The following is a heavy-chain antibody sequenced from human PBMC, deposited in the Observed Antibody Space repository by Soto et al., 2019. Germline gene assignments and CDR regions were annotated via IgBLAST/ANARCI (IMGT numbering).Heavy chain of an antibody. CDR3: ARGPAGDKVDY. CDR2: IYNSGST. V-gene: IGHV4-30-4*08. CDR1: GDSVNNGRYY. J-gene: IGHJ4*02. D-gene: IGHD7-27*01. Sequence: QVQLQESGPGLVEPSQTLSLTYSVSGDSVNNGRYYWSWIRQTPGKGLEWIGHIYNSGSTYSNPSLRSRITISVDTSKNQFSLKLSSVTAADTAVYYCARGPAGDKVDYWGQGTLVTVSS.